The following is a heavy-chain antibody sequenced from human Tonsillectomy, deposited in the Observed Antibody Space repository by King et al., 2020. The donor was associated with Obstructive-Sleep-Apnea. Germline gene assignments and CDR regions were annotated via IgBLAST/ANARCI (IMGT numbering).Heavy chain of an antibody. Sequence: VQLQQWGAGLLKPSETLSLTCAVYGGSFSGYYWSWIRQPPGKGLEWIGEINHSGSTNYNPSLKSRVTISVDTSKNQFSLKLSSVTAADTAVYYCARETTVVTPNFDYWGQGTLVTVSS. CDR1: GGSFSGYY. J-gene: IGHJ4*02. CDR2: INHSGST. V-gene: IGHV4-34*01. D-gene: IGHD4-23*01. CDR3: ARETTVVTPNFDY.